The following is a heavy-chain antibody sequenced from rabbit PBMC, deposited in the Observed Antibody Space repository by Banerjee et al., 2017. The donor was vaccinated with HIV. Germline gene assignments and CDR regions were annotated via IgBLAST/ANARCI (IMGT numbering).Heavy chain of an antibody. CDR2: IYTVSSGRT. J-gene: IGHJ3*01. CDR1: GFDLSNYYY. CDR3: ARDTGNNACLNL. Sequence: QQQLEESGGGLVKPGGTLTLTCKASGFDLSNYYYMCWVRQAPGKGLEWIACIYTVSSGRTYYASWEKGRFTISKTSSTTVTQQMPNLTASVPPTYFFARDTGNNACLNLWAQRTLVTVS. V-gene: IGHV1S45*01. D-gene: IGHD7-1*01.